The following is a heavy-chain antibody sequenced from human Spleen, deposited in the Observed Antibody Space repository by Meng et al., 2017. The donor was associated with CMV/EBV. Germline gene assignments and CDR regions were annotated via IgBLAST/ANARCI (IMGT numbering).Heavy chain of an antibody. CDR3: TRDLSSSSLYFYGMDV. J-gene: IGHJ6*02. D-gene: IGHD6-6*01. CDR2: IYDSGNT. CDR1: GGSFSGYY. V-gene: IGHV4-59*01. Sequence: SETLSLTCAVYGGSFSGYYWTWIRQPPGKGLEWIGYIYDSGNTNYNPSLKSRVTISVDRSKKQFSLELTSVTAADTAVYFCTRDLSSSSLYFYGMDVWGQGTSVTVSS.